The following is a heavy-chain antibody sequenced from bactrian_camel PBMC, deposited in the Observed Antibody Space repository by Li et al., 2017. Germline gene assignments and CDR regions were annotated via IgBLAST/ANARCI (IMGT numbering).Heavy chain of an antibody. J-gene: IGHJ4*01. Sequence: HVQLVESGGGLVQPGGSLRLACVASGFTFSRGWMTWVRQAPGAGLEWVSTIKPDGSATYTPVPMKGRFTISRDNEKNTLYLHMSSVKPEDAAMYYCAAAEPCALIWPTAVGSVGDWGRGTQVTVS. CDR2: IKPDGSAT. V-gene: IGHV3S6*01. CDR1: GFTFSRGW. CDR3: AAAEPCALIWPTAVGSVGD. D-gene: IGHD2*01.